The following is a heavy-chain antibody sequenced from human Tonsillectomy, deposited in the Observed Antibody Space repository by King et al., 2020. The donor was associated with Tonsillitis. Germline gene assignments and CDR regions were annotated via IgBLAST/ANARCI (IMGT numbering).Heavy chain of an antibody. CDR1: GESFSGYY. Sequence: VQLQQWGAGLLKPSETLSLTCAVYGESFSGYYWSWIRQPPGKGLEWIGEINHSGSTNYNPSLKSRVTISVDTSKNQFSLKLSSVTAADTAVYYCARGPGSSWYGAYYYYYYMDVWGKGTTVSVSS. CDR2: INHSGST. V-gene: IGHV4-34*01. D-gene: IGHD6-13*01. CDR3: ARGPGSSWYGAYYYYYYMDV. J-gene: IGHJ6*03.